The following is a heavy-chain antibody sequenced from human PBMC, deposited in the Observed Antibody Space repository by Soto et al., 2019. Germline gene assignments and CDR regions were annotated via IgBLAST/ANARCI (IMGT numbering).Heavy chain of an antibody. CDR3: ARGEGLGMIRGRRWGV. CDR1: GYTVTSDY. V-gene: IGHV1-46*01. D-gene: IGHD3-10*01. CDR2: INPSGGST. Sequence: ASVKVSCRASGYTVTSDYMHWVRQVPGHGFEWMGIINPSGGSTVYAQKFQGRVTMTRDTSTNTVYMELSSLRSDDTAAYYCARGEGLGMIRGRRWGVWDQGTTVTASS. J-gene: IGHJ6*02.